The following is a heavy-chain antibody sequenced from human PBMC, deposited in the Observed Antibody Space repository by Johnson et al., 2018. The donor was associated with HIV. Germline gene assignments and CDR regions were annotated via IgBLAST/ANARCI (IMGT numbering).Heavy chain of an antibody. D-gene: IGHD6-13*01. CDR3: AKYRGREIVAAGILGAFDI. CDR1: GFTVSSNY. V-gene: IGHV3-66*03. Sequence: VQLVESGGGLIQPGGSLRLSCAASGFTVSSNYMSWLRQAPGKGLEWVSGISWNSGSIDYADYVKGRFTISRDSSKNTLHLQMNNLRDEDTAVYYCAKYRGREIVAAGILGAFDIWGQGTMVTVSS. J-gene: IGHJ3*02. CDR2: SWNSGSI.